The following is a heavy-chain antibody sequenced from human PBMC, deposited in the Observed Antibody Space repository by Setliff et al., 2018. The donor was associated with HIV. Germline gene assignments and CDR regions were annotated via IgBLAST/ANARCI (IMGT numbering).Heavy chain of an antibody. V-gene: IGHV1-69-2*01. J-gene: IGHJ6*02. CDR1: GYTFTDYY. CDR3: ARPRAQYYYGMDV. CDR2: VDPEDGET. Sequence: ASVKVSCKAPGYTFTDYYMHWVQQAPGKGLEWMGRVDPEDGETIYAEKFQGRVTITADTSTDAAYMELSSLRSEDTAVYYCARPRAQYYYGMDVWGQGTTVTVSS.